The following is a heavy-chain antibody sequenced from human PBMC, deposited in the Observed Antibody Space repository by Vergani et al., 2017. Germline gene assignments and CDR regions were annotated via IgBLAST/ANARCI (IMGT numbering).Heavy chain of an antibody. Sequence: QLQLQESCPGLVTPSATLSLTCSVSGASIRSSNYYWGWLRQPPGKGLEWIASIYYSGSTYYNPSLKSRVTISVDTSKNQFSLKLSSVTAADTAVYFCARHSTVEWLVKLGWIDPWGQGILVTVSS. J-gene: IGHJ5*02. V-gene: IGHV4-39*01. CDR1: GASIRSSNYY. D-gene: IGHD6-19*01. CDR2: IYYSGST. CDR3: ARHSTVEWLVKLGWIDP.